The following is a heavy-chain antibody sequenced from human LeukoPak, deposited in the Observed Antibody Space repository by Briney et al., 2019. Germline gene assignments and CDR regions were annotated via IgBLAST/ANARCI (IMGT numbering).Heavy chain of an antibody. D-gene: IGHD3-10*01. V-gene: IGHV3-30*02. Sequence: EGSLRLSCAASGFTFSSYGMHWVRQAPGKGLEWVALIRYDGSNKYYADSVKGRFTISRDNSKNTLYLQMNSLRAEDTAVYYCAKDTVWFGELSGDYWGQGTLVTVSS. CDR1: GFTFSSYG. CDR2: IRYDGSNK. CDR3: AKDTVWFGELSGDY. J-gene: IGHJ4*02.